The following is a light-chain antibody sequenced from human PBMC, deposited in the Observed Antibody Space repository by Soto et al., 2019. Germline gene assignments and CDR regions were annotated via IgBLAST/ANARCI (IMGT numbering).Light chain of an antibody. Sequence: EMVMTQSPATLSLSPGERATLSCRASQSVSRSYLSWYQQKPGQAPRLLIYGASPRATGIPARFSGNGSGTDFTLPISSLQPEDFAVYYCQQDYNLPPTFGQGTKVEIK. V-gene: IGKV3D-7*01. CDR2: GAS. CDR3: QQDYNLPPT. CDR1: QSVSRSY. J-gene: IGKJ1*01.